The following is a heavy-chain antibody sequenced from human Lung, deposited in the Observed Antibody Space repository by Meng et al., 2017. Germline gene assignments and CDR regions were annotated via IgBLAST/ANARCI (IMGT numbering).Heavy chain of an antibody. CDR3: ARGRSSGYYSPLDY. J-gene: IGHJ4*02. Sequence: SETLSLTCAVYVGSFSDYYWTWIRQSPGKGLEWSGHINHSYSTNYNPSLKSRLTISVETSKNQFSLKLSSVTAADTAVYYCARGRSSGYYSPLDYWGQGTLVTVSS. CDR2: INHSYST. V-gene: IGHV4-34*01. D-gene: IGHD3-22*01. CDR1: VGSFSDYY.